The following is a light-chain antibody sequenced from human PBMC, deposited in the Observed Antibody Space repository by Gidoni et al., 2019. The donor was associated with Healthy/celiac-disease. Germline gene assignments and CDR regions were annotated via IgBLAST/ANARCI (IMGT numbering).Light chain of an antibody. CDR3: QQYNNWPPT. CDR2: GAS. CDR1: QSVSSN. J-gene: IGKJ1*01. V-gene: IGKV3-15*01. Sequence: VVMTQSPATLSVSPGERATLSCRASQSVSSNLAWYQQKAGQAPRLLIYGASTRATGIPARFSGSGSGKEFTLTISSLQSEDFAVYYCQQYNNWPPTFGQGTKVEIK.